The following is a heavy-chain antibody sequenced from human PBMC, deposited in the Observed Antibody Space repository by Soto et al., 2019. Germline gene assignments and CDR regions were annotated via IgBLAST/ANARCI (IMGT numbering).Heavy chain of an antibody. Sequence: GGSLRLSCAASGFTFSSYAMSWVRQAPGKGLEWVSAISGSGGSTYYADSVKGRFTISRDNSKNTLYLQMNSLRAEDTAVYYCAKEAPYGSGYYYYYYMDVWGKGTTVTVSS. V-gene: IGHV3-23*01. CDR1: GFTFSSYA. J-gene: IGHJ6*03. D-gene: IGHD3-10*01. CDR2: ISGSGGST. CDR3: AKEAPYGSGYYYYYYMDV.